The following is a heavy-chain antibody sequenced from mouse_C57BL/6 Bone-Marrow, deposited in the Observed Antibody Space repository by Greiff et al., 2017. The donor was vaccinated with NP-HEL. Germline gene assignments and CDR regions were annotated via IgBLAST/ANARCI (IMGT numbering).Heavy chain of an antibody. CDR2: INYDGSST. CDR1: GFTFSDYY. Sequence: EVQLQESEGGLVQPGSSMKLSCTASGFTFSDYYMAWVRQVPEKGLEWVANINYDGSSTYYLDSLKSRFIISRDNAKNILYLQRSSLKSEDTATYYCGRDDGDYAGFAYWGQGTRVTVSA. CDR3: GRDDGDYAGFAY. D-gene: IGHD2-13*01. V-gene: IGHV5-16*01. J-gene: IGHJ3*01.